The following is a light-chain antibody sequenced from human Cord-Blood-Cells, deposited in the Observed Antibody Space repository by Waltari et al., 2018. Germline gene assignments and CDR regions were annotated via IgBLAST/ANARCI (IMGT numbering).Light chain of an antibody. V-gene: IGLV2-23*01. J-gene: IGLJ3*02. CDR2: EGS. CDR1: SSDVGGYNL. CDR3: CSYAGSSTWV. Sequence: QSALTQPAPASGSPGQSIPISRPGTSSDVGGYNLASWYQQHPGKAPKLMIYEGSKRPSGVSNRFSGSKSGNTASLTISGLQAEDEADYYCCSYAGSSTWVFGGGTKLTVL.